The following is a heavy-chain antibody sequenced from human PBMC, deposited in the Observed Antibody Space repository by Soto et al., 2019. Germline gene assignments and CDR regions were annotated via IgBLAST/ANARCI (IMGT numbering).Heavy chain of an antibody. V-gene: IGHV4-34*02. CDR1: GGSFSGYY. CDR2: INLRGST. CDR3: TRGRRSTGIAY. Sequence: QVQLQQWGAGLLKPSETLSLTCGVYGGSFSGYYWSWIRQSPGKGLEWIGQINLRGSTDYNPALKSRLTMSGDTTRNQFSLNMTSVTAADTAVYYCTRGRRSTGIAYWGQGTLVTVSS. J-gene: IGHJ4*02. D-gene: IGHD4-17*01.